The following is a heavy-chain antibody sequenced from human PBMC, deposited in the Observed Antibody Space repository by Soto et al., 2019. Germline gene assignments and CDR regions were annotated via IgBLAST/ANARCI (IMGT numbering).Heavy chain of an antibody. CDR3: AREPGGSGYYGDAFDI. J-gene: IGHJ3*02. Sequence: QVQLQESGPGLVKPSETLSLTCTVSGGSISSYYWAGTRQPPGKGLERFGNFYYMGSTNYTPSLNSRVTISVDTSKNQFSLKLSCVTAADKVVYYCAREPGGSGYYGDAFDIWGQGTMVTVSS. CDR1: GGSISSYY. CDR2: FYYMGST. D-gene: IGHD3-22*01. V-gene: IGHV4-59*01.